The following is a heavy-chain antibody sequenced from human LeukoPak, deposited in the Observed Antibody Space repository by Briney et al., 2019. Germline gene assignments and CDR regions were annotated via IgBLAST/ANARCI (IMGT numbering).Heavy chain of an antibody. V-gene: IGHV5-51*01. CDR3: ASLGCSGGSCYAPFDY. CDR1: GYSFTSFW. CDR2: IYPGDSDT. D-gene: IGHD2-15*01. J-gene: IGHJ4*02. Sequence: GESLKISCKGSGYSFTSFWIGWVRQMPGKGLEWRGIIYPGDSDTRYSPSFQGQVTISADKSISTAYLQWSSLKASDTAMYYCASLGCSGGSCYAPFDYWGQGTLVTVSS.